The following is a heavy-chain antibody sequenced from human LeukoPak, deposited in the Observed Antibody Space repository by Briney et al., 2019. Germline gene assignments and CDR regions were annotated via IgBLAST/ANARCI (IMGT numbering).Heavy chain of an antibody. V-gene: IGHV1-18*04. J-gene: IGHJ3*02. CDR3: ARDLDDILTGYQDAFDI. CDR2: ISAYNGNT. D-gene: IGHD3-9*01. Sequence: ASVKVSCKAPGYTFTSYGISWVRQAPGQGLEWMGWISAYNGNTNYAQKLQGRVTMTTDTSTSTAYMELRSLRSDDTAVYYCARDLDDILTGYQDAFDIWGQGTMVTVSS. CDR1: GYTFTSYG.